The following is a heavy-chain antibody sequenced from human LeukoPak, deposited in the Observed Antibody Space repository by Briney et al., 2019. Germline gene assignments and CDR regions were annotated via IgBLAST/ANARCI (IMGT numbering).Heavy chain of an antibody. J-gene: IGHJ6*04. V-gene: IGHV3-11*04. CDR1: GFIFSDYY. D-gene: IGHD3-10*02. CDR3: AELGITMIGGV. Sequence: GGSLRLSCAASGFIFSDYYMSWIRHAPGKGLEWVSYISSSGSSIYYADSVKGRFTISRDNAKDSLYLQMNSLRAEDTAVYYCAELGITMIGGVWGKGTTVTISS. CDR2: ISSSGSSI.